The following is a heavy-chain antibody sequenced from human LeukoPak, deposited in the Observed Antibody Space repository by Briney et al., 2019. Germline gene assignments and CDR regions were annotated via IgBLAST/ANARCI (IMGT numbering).Heavy chain of an antibody. D-gene: IGHD3-22*01. Sequence: GESLKISCKGSGYRFGNYWIAWVRPMPGKGLEWMGIIYPDDSETRYSPSFQGQVTIAADKSISTAYLQWSSLKASDTAMYYCARQYPGGYYDSRGYGDYWGQGTLVSVSS. J-gene: IGHJ4*02. V-gene: IGHV5-51*01. CDR3: ARQYPGGYYDSRGYGDY. CDR2: IYPDDSET. CDR1: GYRFGNYW.